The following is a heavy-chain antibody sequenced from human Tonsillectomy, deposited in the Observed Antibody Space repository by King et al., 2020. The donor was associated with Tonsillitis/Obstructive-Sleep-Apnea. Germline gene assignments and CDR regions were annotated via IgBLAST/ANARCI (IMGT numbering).Heavy chain of an antibody. CDR3: ATLGVAAADYSYMDV. J-gene: IGHJ6*03. CDR1: GYSFTSYW. CDR2: IYPGDSDT. Sequence: VQLVESGAEVKKPGESLKISCKGSGYSFTSYWIGWVRQMPGKGLEWMGIIYPGDSDTRYSPSFQGQVTISADKSISTAYLQWSSLKASDTAMYYCATLGVAAADYSYMDVWGKGTTVTVSS. D-gene: IGHD6-13*01. V-gene: IGHV5-51*01.